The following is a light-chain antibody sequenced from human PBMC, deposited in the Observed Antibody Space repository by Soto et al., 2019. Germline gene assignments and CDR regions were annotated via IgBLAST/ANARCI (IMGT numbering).Light chain of an antibody. CDR3: QQYDALLT. V-gene: IGKV1-33*01. CDR2: DAS. CDR1: QDIAKY. J-gene: IGKJ4*01. Sequence: DIQMTQSPSSLSASVGDRVTITCQASQDIAKYLNWYQQKPGNAPKLLVYDASELHAGVPSRFSGSGSGTDFPFPISSVKPEDFATYYCQQYDALLTFGGGTKVEL.